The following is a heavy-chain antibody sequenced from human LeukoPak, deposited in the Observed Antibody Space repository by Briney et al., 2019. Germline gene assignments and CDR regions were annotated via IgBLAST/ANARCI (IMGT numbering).Heavy chain of an antibody. V-gene: IGHV3-23*01. CDR1: GFTFSSHA. D-gene: IGHD3-9*01. Sequence: GGSLRLSCAASGFTFSSHAVSWVRRAPGKGLEWVSTLGGATISYADSVKGRFTISGDGSKSTLDLQMDSLRAEDTAIYYCAKHHSWGNWFYDYWGQGTLVTVSS. CDR2: LGGATI. J-gene: IGHJ4*02. CDR3: AKHHSWGNWFYDY.